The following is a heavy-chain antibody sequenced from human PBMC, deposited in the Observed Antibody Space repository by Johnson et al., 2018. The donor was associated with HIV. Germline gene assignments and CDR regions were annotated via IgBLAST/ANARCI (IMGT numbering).Heavy chain of an antibody. Sequence: VHLVESGGGVVRPGGSLRLSCVASGFTFDDYGMSWVRLAPGKGLEWVSGLNWNGGSTGYADSVKGRFTISRDNAKNSLYLQMNSLRAEDTAMYYCARAKDAAYPYDAFDVWGHGTMVIVSA. CDR3: ARAKDAAYPYDAFDV. D-gene: IGHD2-15*01. J-gene: IGHJ3*01. V-gene: IGHV3-20*04. CDR1: GFTFDDYG. CDR2: LNWNGGST.